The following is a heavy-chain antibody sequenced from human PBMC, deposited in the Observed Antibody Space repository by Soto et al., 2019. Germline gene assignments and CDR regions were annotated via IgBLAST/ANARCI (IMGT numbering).Heavy chain of an antibody. CDR2: IYHSGST. CDR1: GGSISSSNW. D-gene: IGHD4-4*01. V-gene: IGHV4-4*02. CDR3: ARVTTITSPSWFDP. Sequence: SETLSLTCAVSGGSISSSNWWSWVRLPPGKGLEWIGEIYHSGSTNYNPSLKSRVTISVDKSKNQFSLKLSSVTAADTAVYYCARVTTITSPSWFDPWGQGTLVTVSS. J-gene: IGHJ5*02.